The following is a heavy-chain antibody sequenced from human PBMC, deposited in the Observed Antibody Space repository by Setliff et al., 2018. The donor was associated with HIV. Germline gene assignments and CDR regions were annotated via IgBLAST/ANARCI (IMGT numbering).Heavy chain of an antibody. Sequence: GGSLRLSCATSGFTFNYAWMGWVRQAPGKGLEWVGRIKSKIDGETTDYAAPVKGRFTISRDDSKNILYLQLNSLKIEDTAVYHCIADLTDPPAFGPDYWGQGTRVTASS. V-gene: IGHV3-15*01. CDR3: IADLTDPPAFGPDY. D-gene: IGHD3-3*02. J-gene: IGHJ4*02. CDR1: GFTFNYAW. CDR2: IKSKIDGETT.